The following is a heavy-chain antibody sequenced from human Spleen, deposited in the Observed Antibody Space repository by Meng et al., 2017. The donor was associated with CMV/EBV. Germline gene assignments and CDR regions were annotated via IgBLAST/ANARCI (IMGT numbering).Heavy chain of an antibody. Sequence: GESLKISCVVSGFTFSDFGMHWVRQAPGKGLEWLSFIRSDGSHEYSADSVKGRFTISRDNSRNTLYLQMNSLRPDDTAVYYCARSPGRGYYGMDVWGQGTTVTVSS. V-gene: IGHV3-30*02. CDR3: ARSPGRGYYGMDV. J-gene: IGHJ6*02. CDR1: GFTFSDFG. CDR2: IRSDGSHE.